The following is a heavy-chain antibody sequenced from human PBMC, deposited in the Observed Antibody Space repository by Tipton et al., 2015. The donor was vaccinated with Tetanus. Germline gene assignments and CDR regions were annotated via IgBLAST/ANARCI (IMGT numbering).Heavy chain of an antibody. J-gene: IGHJ4*02. CDR3: ARGAIQPLDY. Sequence: GSLRLSCAASGFTFSTYSMNWVRQAPGKGLEWVSSIGVSSSPIYYADSVKGRFTISRDNAKNSLLLQMNSLRDEDTAVYFCARGAIQPLDYWGQGTLVTVSS. CDR2: IGVSSSPI. V-gene: IGHV3-48*02. CDR1: GFTFSTYS. D-gene: IGHD2-2*01.